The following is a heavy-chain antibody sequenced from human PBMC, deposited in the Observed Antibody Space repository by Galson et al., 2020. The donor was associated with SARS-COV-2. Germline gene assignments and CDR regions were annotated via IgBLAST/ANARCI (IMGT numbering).Heavy chain of an antibody. Sequence: KVSCKGSGYSFANYWINWVRQMPGKGLEWMGRIDPSDSYANYSPSFQGHVTISADKSISTAYLQWSSLKASDTAIYYCARGGYSYGYSYFDYWGQGTLVTVSS. V-gene: IGHV5-10-1*01. D-gene: IGHD5-18*01. CDR2: IDPSDSYA. CDR3: ARGGYSYGYSYFDY. J-gene: IGHJ4*02. CDR1: GYSFANYW.